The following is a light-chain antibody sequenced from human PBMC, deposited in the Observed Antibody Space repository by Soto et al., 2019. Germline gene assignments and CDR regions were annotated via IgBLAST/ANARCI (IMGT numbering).Light chain of an antibody. CDR1: QSISHY. CDR3: QQSYSIPVT. V-gene: IGKV1-39*01. CDR2: TAY. Sequence: DIQMTQSPSSLSASVGDRVTITCRASQSISHYVNWYQQIVGKAPKLLIYTAYTLESGVPSRFSGSGSGTDFTLTISSLQPEDYATYYCQQSYSIPVTFGGGTRVDIK. J-gene: IGKJ4*01.